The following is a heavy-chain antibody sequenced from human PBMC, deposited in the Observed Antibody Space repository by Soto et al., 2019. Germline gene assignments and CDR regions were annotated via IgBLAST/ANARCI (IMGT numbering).Heavy chain of an antibody. Sequence: GGSLRLSCAASGFTFSSYGMHWVRQAPGKGLEWVAVIWYDGSNKYYADSVKGRFTISRDNSKNTLYLQMNSLRAEDTAVYYCARDVEYSSSPLNIDYWGQGTLVTVSS. J-gene: IGHJ4*02. D-gene: IGHD6-6*01. CDR2: IWYDGSNK. CDR1: GFTFSSYG. V-gene: IGHV3-33*01. CDR3: ARDVEYSSSPLNIDY.